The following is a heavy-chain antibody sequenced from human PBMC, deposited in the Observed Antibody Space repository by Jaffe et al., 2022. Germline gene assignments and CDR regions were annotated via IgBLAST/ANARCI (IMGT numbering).Heavy chain of an antibody. Sequence: EVQLVESGGGLVKPGGSLRLSCAASGFTFSSYSMNWVRQAPGKGLEWVSSISSSSSYIYYADSVKGRFTISRDNAKNSLYLQMNSLRAEDTAVYYCASLGMTTVTTWWQNWFDPWGQGTLVTVSS. CDR3: ASLGMTTVTTWWQNWFDP. CDR1: GFTFSSYS. V-gene: IGHV3-21*01. J-gene: IGHJ5*02. D-gene: IGHD4-17*01. CDR2: ISSSSSYI.